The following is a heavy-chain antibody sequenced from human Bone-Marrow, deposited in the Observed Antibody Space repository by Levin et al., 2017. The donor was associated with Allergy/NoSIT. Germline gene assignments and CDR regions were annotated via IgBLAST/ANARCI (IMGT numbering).Heavy chain of an antibody. Sequence: GGSLRLSCTASGFSVSNRYMSWVRQAPGKGLAWVSIIYSGGSTYYADSVKGRFTISRDNSKNTLYLQMNSLRVEDTAVYYCASRTDGDGNYLDYWGQGALVTVSS. CDR1: GFSVSNRY. J-gene: IGHJ4*02. D-gene: IGHD3-10*01. CDR2: IYSGGST. CDR3: ASRTDGDGNYLDY. V-gene: IGHV3-53*03.